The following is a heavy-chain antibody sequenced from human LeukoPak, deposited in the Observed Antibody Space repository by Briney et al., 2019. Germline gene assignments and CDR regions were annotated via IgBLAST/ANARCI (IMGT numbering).Heavy chain of an antibody. J-gene: IGHJ4*02. CDR2: IKEDGSDK. CDR1: GCAFSSYW. CDR3: VRDDRAMVRGVPDH. Sequence: PGGCLRLSFEASGCAFSSYWMDLVRQAPGKRLKWVANIKEDGSDKYYGDSVKGRFTISRDNAKNSLYLQMDSLRAEDTALYYCVRDDRAMVRGVPDHWGQGTLVTVSS. V-gene: IGHV3-7*03. D-gene: IGHD3-10*01.